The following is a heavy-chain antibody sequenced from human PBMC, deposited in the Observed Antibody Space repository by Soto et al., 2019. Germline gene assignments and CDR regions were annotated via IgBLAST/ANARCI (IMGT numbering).Heavy chain of an antibody. CDR3: ARDEVPAANWLDR. J-gene: IGHJ5*02. D-gene: IGHD2-2*01. Sequence: ASVKVSCKASGYIFIKYGITWVRQAPGQGLEWMGWISGYNGNTKYADKLQGRVTMTTDTSTTTAYMELRSLRSDDTAVYYCARDEVPAANWLDRWGQGTLVTVS. CDR1: GYIFIKYG. V-gene: IGHV1-18*01. CDR2: ISGYNGNT.